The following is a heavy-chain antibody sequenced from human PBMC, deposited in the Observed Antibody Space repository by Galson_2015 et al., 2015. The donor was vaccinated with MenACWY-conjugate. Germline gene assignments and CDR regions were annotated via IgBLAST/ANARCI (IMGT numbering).Heavy chain of an antibody. CDR3: ARDPSFTGFDY. V-gene: IGHV3-48*01. CDR1: GFTFSSSS. CDR2: ISSGSGSI. D-gene: IGHD1-14*01. J-gene: IGHJ4*02. Sequence: SLRLSCAASGFTFSSSSMNWVRQAPGKGLAWVSYISSGSGSIYYADSVKGRFTNSRDNAKNSLYLQMNSLRAEDTAVYYCARDPSFTGFDYWGQGTLVTVSS.